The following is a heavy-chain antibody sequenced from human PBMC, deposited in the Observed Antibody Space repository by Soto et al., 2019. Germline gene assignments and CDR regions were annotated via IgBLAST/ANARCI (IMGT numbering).Heavy chain of an antibody. J-gene: IGHJ4*02. CDR2: ISYDGSNK. CDR3: AKGLKYYFDY. CDR1: GFTFSSYG. Sequence: PGGSLRLSCAASGFTFSSYGMHWVRQAPGKGLEWVAVISYDGSNKYYADSVKGRFTISRDNSKNTLYLQMNSLRAEDTAVYYCAKGLKYYFDYWGQGTLVTVSS. V-gene: IGHV3-30*18.